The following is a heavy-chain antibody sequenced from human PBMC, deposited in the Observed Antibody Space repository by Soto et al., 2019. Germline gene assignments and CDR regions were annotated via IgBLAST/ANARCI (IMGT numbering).Heavy chain of an antibody. CDR1: GGSISNFY. V-gene: IGHV4-59*01. CDR2: IYYSGST. J-gene: IGHJ6*02. CDR3: ARDGGGYGSGSYYMNYYYYYGMDV. D-gene: IGHD3-10*01. Sequence: SETLSLTCTVSGGSISNFYWSWIRQPPGKGLEWIGYIYYSGSTNYNPSLKSRVTISVDTSKNQFSLKLSSVTAADTAVYYCARDGGGYGSGSYYMNYYYYYGMDVWGQGTTVTVSS.